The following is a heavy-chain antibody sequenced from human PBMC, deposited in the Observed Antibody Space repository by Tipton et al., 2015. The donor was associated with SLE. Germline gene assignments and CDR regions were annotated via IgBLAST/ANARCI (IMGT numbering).Heavy chain of an antibody. Sequence: TLSLTCSVSGDSMNNYYWSWIRQPAGMPLEWIGRIYKTGITNYNPSLKGRLSMSVDTSKAHFSLNLNSVTAADTAIYYCAKDDGAFHIWGQGTLVTVSS. CDR1: GDSMNNYY. CDR2: IYKTGIT. D-gene: IGHD5-24*01. J-gene: IGHJ3*02. V-gene: IGHV4-4*07. CDR3: AKDDGAFHI.